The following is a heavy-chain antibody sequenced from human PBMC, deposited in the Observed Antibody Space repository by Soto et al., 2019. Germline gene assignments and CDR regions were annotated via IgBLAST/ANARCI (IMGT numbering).Heavy chain of an antibody. J-gene: IGHJ4*02. D-gene: IGHD2-2*02. Sequence: EVQLLDSGGGLVQPGGSLRLSCTASGFTFSDYALSWVRQPPGKGLEWVSVISAGGSTYYADSVKGRFTVSRANSKNTRYLQMNSLRAEDTAVYYCASDPSWCSSTSCYTEGFDYWGQGTLVTVSS. CDR2: ISAGGST. V-gene: IGHV3-23*01. CDR1: GFTFSDYA. CDR3: ASDPSWCSSTSCYTEGFDY.